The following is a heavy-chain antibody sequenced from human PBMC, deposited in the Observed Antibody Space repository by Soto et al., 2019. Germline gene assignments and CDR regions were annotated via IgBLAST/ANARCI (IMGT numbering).Heavy chain of an antibody. J-gene: IGHJ4*02. CDR3: ARDPSYYDRSGYPFEY. D-gene: IGHD3-22*01. CDR1: GYTFTSYG. Sequence: QVQLVQSGAEVKKPGASVKVSCKASGYTFTSYGISWVRQAPGQGLEWMGWINTYNGNTNHARKFQGRVTLTTDTSTSTAYMEVRSLRSDDTAVYYGARDPSYYDRSGYPFEYWGQGTLVTVSS. CDR2: INTYNGNT. V-gene: IGHV1-18*01.